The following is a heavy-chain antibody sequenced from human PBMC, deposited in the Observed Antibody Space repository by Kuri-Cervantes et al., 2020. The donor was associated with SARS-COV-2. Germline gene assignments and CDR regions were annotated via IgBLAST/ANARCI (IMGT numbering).Heavy chain of an antibody. V-gene: IGHV1-45*02. D-gene: IGHD2-8*01. Sequence: SVKVSCKASGYSFTYRRLHWVRQAPGQALEWVGLITPVNGNTDHAQKVQDRVTITGDRSMNTAYMDLTSLRSEDTAMYYCATQACPNGVCFSKAAFDVWGQGTMVTVSS. J-gene: IGHJ3*01. CDR1: GYSFTYRR. CDR2: ITPVNGNT. CDR3: ATQACPNGVCFSKAAFDV.